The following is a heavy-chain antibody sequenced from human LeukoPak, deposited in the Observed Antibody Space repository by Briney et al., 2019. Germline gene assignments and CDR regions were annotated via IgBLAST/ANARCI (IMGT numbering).Heavy chain of an antibody. CDR3: ATHFPYSSSWYYFDY. CDR2: IYSGGST. J-gene: IGHJ4*02. Sequence: GGSLRLSCAASGFTVSSNYMSWVRQAPGKGLEWVSVIYSGGSTYYADSVKGRFTISRHNSKNTLYLQMNSLRAEDTAVYYCATHFPYSSSWYYFDYWGQGTLVTVSS. CDR1: GFTVSSNY. D-gene: IGHD6-13*01. V-gene: IGHV3-53*04.